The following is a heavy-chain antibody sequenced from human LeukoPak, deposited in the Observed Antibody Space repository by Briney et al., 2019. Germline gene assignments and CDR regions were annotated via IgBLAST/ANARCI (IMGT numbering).Heavy chain of an antibody. V-gene: IGHV3-53*01. CDR2: IYSGGST. D-gene: IGHD3-22*01. J-gene: IGHJ4*02. CDR1: GLTVTSNY. Sequence: SGGSLRLSCAASGLTVTSNYMSWVRQAPGKGLEWVSLIYSGGSTYCADSVKGRFTISRDNSKNTVYLQMNSLRAEDTAVYYCARYYYDRSGYPYYLDYWGQGTMVTVSS. CDR3: ARYYYDRSGYPYYLDY.